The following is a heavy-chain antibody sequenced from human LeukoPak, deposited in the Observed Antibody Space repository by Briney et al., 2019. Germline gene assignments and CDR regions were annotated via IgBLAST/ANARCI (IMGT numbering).Heavy chain of an antibody. J-gene: IGHJ3*02. CDR1: GFTVNSKY. CDR3: ARDRLGAFDI. D-gene: IGHD3-16*01. CDR2: LHSDGST. V-gene: IGHV3-53*01. Sequence: GGSLRLSCAASGFTVNSKYMSWVRQAPGKGLEWVSILHSDGSTYYADSVKGRFTISRDNSKNTLYLQMNSLRAEDTAVYYCARDRLGAFDIWGQGTMVTVSS.